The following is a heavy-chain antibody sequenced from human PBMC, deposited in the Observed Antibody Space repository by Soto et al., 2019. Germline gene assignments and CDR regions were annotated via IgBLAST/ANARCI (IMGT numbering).Heavy chain of an antibody. Sequence: QVQLVESGGGVVQPGGALRLSCVASGFTFSTYVMHWVRQAPGKGLEWVAVIWYDGSNKYDADSVKGQFTISRDNPKNTLYLQMYRLRAEDTAVYYCAIWSYSSIPNAFDVWGQGTMVTVSS. CDR2: IWYDGSNK. CDR1: GFTFSTYV. CDR3: AIWSYSSIPNAFDV. J-gene: IGHJ3*01. V-gene: IGHV3-33*01. D-gene: IGHD6-13*01.